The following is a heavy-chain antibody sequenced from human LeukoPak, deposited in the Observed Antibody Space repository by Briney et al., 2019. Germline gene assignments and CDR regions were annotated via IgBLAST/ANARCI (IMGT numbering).Heavy chain of an antibody. J-gene: IGHJ4*02. D-gene: IGHD4-23*01. Sequence: SETLSLTCTVSGYSISSGYYWGWIRPPPGKGLEWIGSIYHSGSTYYNPSLKSRVTISVDTSKNQFSLKLSSVTAADTAVYYCARESAGGNSEVGYWGQGTLVTVSS. CDR1: GYSISSGYY. CDR3: ARESAGGNSEVGY. CDR2: IYHSGST. V-gene: IGHV4-38-2*02.